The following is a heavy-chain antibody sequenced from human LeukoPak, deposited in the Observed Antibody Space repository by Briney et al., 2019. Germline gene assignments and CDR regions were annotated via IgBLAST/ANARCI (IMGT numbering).Heavy chain of an antibody. V-gene: IGHV3-30*04. CDR3: ASMTDLNDY. J-gene: IGHJ4*02. CDR1: GFTFSSYV. CDR2: ISYDGSNK. D-gene: IGHD3-16*01. Sequence: GSLRLSCAASGFTFSSYVMHWVRQAPGKGLEWVAVISYDGSNKYYADSVKGRFTISRDNSKNTLYLQMNSLRAEDMAVYYCASMTDLNDYWGQGTLVTVSS.